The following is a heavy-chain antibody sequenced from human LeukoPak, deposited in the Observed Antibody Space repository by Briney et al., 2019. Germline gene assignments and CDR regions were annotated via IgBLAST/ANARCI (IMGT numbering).Heavy chain of an antibody. V-gene: IGHV1-69*13. CDR2: IIPIFGTA. CDR3: ARTPCSSTSCHMYYFDY. J-gene: IGHJ4*02. D-gene: IGHD2-2*02. Sequence: SVKVSCKASVCTFSSYAISWVRQAPGQGLEWMGGIIPIFGTANYAQKFQGRVTITADESTSTAYMELSSLRSEDTAVYYCARTPCSSTSCHMYYFDYWGQGTLVTVYS. CDR1: VCTFSSYA.